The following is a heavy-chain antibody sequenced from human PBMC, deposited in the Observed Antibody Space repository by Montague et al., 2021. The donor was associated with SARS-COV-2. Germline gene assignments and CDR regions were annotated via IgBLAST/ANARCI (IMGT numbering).Heavy chain of an antibody. D-gene: IGHD5-24*01. J-gene: IGHJ4*02. CDR1: GFTFRNYA. V-gene: IGHV3-23*01. Sequence: SRRISCPASGFTFRNYAMIWVRQAPGKGLEWVSGISGSADITYYADSVKGRFTISRDNSKNTLYLQMSSLRAGDTAVYYCAKDREVATGGLYYFDYWGQGTLGTVSS. CDR2: ISGSADIT. CDR3: AKDREVATGGLYYFDY.